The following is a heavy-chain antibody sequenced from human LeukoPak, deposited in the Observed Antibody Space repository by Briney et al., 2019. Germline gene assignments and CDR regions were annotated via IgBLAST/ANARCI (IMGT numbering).Heavy chain of an antibody. D-gene: IGHD3-9*01. V-gene: IGHV3-7*01. CDR3: ARSRSYYDILTGYLSCFDY. J-gene: IGHJ4*02. CDR1: GFTFSSYW. CDR2: IKQDGSEK. Sequence: GGSLRLSCAAAGFTFSSYWMGWVRQAAGKGLEWVANIKQDGSEKYYVDSVKGRFTISRDNAKNSLYLQMNSLRAEDTAVYYCARSRSYYDILTGYLSCFDYWGQGTLVTVSS.